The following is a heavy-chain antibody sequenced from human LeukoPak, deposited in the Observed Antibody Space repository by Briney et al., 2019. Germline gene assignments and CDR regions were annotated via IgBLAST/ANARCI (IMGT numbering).Heavy chain of an antibody. V-gene: IGHV3-21*01. J-gene: IGHJ4*02. CDR3: ARDHWNYDY. CDR2: ISSSSSYI. CDR1: GFTVSSNY. D-gene: IGHD1-7*01. Sequence: GGSLRLSCAASGFTVSSNYMSWVRQAPGKGLEWVSSISSSSSYIYCADSVKGRFTISRDNAKNSLYLQMNSLRAEDTAVYYCARDHWNYDYWGQGTLVTVSS.